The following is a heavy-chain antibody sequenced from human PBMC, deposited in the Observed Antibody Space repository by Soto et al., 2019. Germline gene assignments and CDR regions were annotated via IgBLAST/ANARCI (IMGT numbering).Heavy chain of an antibody. CDR2: IYYSGST. D-gene: IGHD2-15*01. J-gene: IGHJ4*02. V-gene: IGHV4-31*03. CDR3: AMGSSGDTVDY. CDR1: GGSISSGDYY. Sequence: SETLSLTCTVSGGSISSGDYYWSWVRQPPGKGLEWIGYIYYSGSTYYNPSLKSRVTTSVDTSKNQFSLKLSSVTAADTAVYYCAMGSSGDTVDYWGQGTLVTVS.